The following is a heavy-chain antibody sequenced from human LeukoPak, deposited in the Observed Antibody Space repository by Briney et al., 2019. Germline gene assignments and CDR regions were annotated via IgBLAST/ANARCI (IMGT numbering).Heavy chain of an antibody. D-gene: IGHD3-10*01. Sequence: SETLSLTCTVSGGSISSYYWSWIRQPAGKGLEWIGRVYPGESSEYNPSLKSRVTMSVDTSKNQFSLKVNSVTAADTAVYYCARVERGGLDYWGQGTLVYVSS. CDR1: GGSISSYY. CDR2: VYPGESS. CDR3: ARVERGGLDY. J-gene: IGHJ4*02. V-gene: IGHV4-4*07.